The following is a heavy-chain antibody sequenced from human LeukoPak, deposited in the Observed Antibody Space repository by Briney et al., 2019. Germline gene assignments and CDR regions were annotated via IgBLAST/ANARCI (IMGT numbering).Heavy chain of an antibody. CDR3: ARTGPHYYDSSGYYAFGY. CDR1: GGSISGYY. CDR2: IYNSGST. J-gene: IGHJ4*02. Sequence: SETLSLTCTVSGGSISGYYWTWIRQPPGKGLEWIGYIYNSGSTNYNPSLKGRLSMSVDTSKNQFSLKLSSVTAADTAVYYCARTGPHYYDSSGYYAFGYWGQGTLVTVSS. V-gene: IGHV4-59*12. D-gene: IGHD3-22*01.